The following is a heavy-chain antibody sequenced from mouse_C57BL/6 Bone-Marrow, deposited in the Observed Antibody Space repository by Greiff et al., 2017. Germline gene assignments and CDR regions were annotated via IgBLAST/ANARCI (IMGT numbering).Heavy chain of an antibody. J-gene: IGHJ2*01. V-gene: IGHV1-9*01. Sequence: QVQLKESGAGLMKPGASVKLSCKATGFTFTGYGIDWVRQRPGPGLEWIGELLPGSGSINYNDQLKGQATFTADTSSNTAYMQLSSLTTEDSTIYYCARSHYDYGYFDYWGQGTTLTVSS. CDR3: ARSHYDYGYFDY. CDR1: GFTFTGYG. D-gene: IGHD1-1*01. CDR2: LLPGSGSI.